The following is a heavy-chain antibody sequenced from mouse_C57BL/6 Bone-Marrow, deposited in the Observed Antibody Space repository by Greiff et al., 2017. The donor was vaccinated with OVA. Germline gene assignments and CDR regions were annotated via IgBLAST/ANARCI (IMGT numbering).Heavy chain of an antibody. CDR3: ARDGQRVWFAY. CDR1: GYTFTSYW. D-gene: IGHD3-3*01. Sequence: QVQLQQPVAELVKPGASVKLSCKASGYTFTSYWMHWVKQRPGQGLEWIGMIHPNSGSTNYNEKFKSKATLTVDKSSSTAYMQLSSLTSEDSAVYYCARDGQRVWFAYWGQGTLVTVSA. V-gene: IGHV1-64*01. CDR2: IHPNSGST. J-gene: IGHJ3*01.